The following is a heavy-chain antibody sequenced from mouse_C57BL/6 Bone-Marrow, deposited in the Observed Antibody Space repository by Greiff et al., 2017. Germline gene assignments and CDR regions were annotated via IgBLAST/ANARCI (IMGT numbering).Heavy chain of an antibody. CDR3: AHGNYFYWYFAV. CDR1: GYTFTSYW. J-gene: IGHJ1*03. Sequence: VKLVESGAELVKPGASVKLSCKASGYTFTSYWMHWVKQRPGRGLEWIGRIDPNSGGTKYNEKFKSKATLTVDKPSSTAYMQLSNLTSEDSAVYYCAHGNYFYWYFAVWGTGTTVTVSS. CDR2: IDPNSGGT. D-gene: IGHD2-1*01. V-gene: IGHV1-72*01.